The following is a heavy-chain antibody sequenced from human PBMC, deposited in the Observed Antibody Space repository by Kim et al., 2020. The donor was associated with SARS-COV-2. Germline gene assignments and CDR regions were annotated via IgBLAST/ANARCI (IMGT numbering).Heavy chain of an antibody. J-gene: IGHJ4*02. Sequence: GGSLRLSCAASGFTFSTYPMHWVRQAPGKGLEWVALISYDGNTKYYADSVKGRFTISRDNSKNTLYLQMNSLRAEEMAVYYCARGSSWNYSPFESWGQGTLVTVSS. V-gene: IGHV3-30-3*01. D-gene: IGHD1-7*01. CDR3: ARGSSWNYSPFES. CDR1: GFTFSTYP. CDR2: ISYDGNTK.